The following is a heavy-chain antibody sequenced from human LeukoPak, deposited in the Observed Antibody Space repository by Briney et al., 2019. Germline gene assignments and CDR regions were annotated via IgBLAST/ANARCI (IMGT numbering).Heavy chain of an antibody. V-gene: IGHV3-30*02. CDR1: GFTFSSYG. J-gene: IGHJ4*02. CDR3: AKGGGTGYSSSWYSN. CDR2: IRYDGSNK. D-gene: IGHD6-13*01. Sequence: GGSLRLSCAASGFTFSSYGMHWVRQAPGKGLEWVAFIRYDGSNKYYADSVKGRFTISRDNSKNTLYLQMNSLRAEDTAVYYCAKGGGTGYSSSWYSNWGQGTLVTVSS.